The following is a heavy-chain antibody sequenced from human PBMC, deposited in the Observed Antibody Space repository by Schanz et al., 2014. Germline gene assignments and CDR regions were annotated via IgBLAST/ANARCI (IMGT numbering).Heavy chain of an antibody. Sequence: QVHLVQSGAEEKKPGSSVTVSCKPSGGTFSSDTFSWVRQAAGQGLEWMGRIVPIAGITNYAQRFQGRVTVTADRSSDTAYMEMSILRSGDTAVYYCAREVVLYDRGWFDPWGQGTLVTVSS. V-gene: IGHV1-69*08. D-gene: IGHD3-22*01. CDR2: IVPIAGIT. CDR3: AREVVLYDRGWFDP. CDR1: GGTFSSDT. J-gene: IGHJ5*02.